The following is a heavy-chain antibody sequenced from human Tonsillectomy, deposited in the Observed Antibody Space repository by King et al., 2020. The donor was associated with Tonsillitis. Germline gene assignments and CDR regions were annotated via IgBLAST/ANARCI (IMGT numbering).Heavy chain of an antibody. J-gene: IGHJ1*01. CDR2: IRYDGSNK. Sequence: VQLVESGGGVVQPGGSLRLSCAASEFTFSNYGMHWVRQAPGKGLEWVAFIRYDGSNKYYADSVKGRFTISRDNSKNTLYLQMNSLRPENTAVYYCAKDVSQCFQHWGQGTLFTVSP. CDR3: AKDVSQCFQH. CDR1: EFTFSNYG. D-gene: IGHD5/OR15-5a*01. V-gene: IGHV3-30*02.